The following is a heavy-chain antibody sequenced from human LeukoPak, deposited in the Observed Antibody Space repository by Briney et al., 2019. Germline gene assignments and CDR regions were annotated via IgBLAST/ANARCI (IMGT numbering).Heavy chain of an antibody. D-gene: IGHD5-24*01. V-gene: IGHV3-43*02. CDR1: GFTFDDCA. CDR2: ISGDGGST. J-gene: IGHJ4*02. CDR3: AKWADGYNEIDY. Sequence: GGSLRLSCAASGFTFDDCAMHWVRQAPGKGLEWVSLISGDGGSTYYADSVKGRFTISRDNSKNSLYLQMNSLRTEDTALYYCAKWADGYNEIDYWGQGTLVTVSS.